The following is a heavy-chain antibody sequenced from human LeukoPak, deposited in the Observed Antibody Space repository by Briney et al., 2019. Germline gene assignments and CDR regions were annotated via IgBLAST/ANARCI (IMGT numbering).Heavy chain of an antibody. CDR3: TKGGYATSWYWIY. CDR1: GFTFSDNL. CDR2: IKQDGSEK. V-gene: IGHV3-7*03. Sequence: GGSLRLSCAASGFTFSDNLMTWVRQAPGKGLEWVATIKQDGSEKYYVDSVRGRFTISRVNAENPLFLQMNSLRTEDTAVYYCTKGGYATSWYWIYWGQGTLVTVSS. J-gene: IGHJ4*02. D-gene: IGHD2-2*01.